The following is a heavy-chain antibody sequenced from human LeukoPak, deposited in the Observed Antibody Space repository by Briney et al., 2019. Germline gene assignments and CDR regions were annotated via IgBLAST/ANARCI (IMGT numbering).Heavy chain of an antibody. CDR2: ISSSSSYI. D-gene: IGHD3-22*01. Sequence: PGGSLRLSCAASGFTFSSYSMNWVRQAPGKGLEWVSSISSSSSYIYYADSVKGRFTISRDNAKNSLYLQMNSLRAEDTAVYYCARDPKYYYDSSGQMVPNLPDYWGQGTLVTVSS. J-gene: IGHJ4*02. V-gene: IGHV3-21*01. CDR3: ARDPKYYYDSSGQMVPNLPDY. CDR1: GFTFSSYS.